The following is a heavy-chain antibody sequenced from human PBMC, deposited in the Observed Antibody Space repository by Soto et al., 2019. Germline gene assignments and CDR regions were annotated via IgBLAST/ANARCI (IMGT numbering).Heavy chain of an antibody. D-gene: IGHD1-1*01. CDR1: GYTFSDYY. J-gene: IGHJ4*02. CDR2: TNSNSGGT. CDR3: AREPATAKPEGVDF. V-gene: IGHV1-2*02. Sequence: ASVKVSCKASGYTFSDYYIHWVRQAPGQGLEWMGWTNSNSGGTKYAPKFQGGVTMTRDTSITTAYMELSRLRSGDTAVYYCAREPATAKPEGVDFWGQGTPVTVSS.